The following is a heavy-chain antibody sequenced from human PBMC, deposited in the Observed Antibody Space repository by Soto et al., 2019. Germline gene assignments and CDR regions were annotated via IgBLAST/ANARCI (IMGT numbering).Heavy chain of an antibody. CDR1: GYTFTSYG. Sequence: QVQLVQSGAEVKKPGASVKVSCKASGYTFTSYGISWVRQAPGQGLEWMGWISAYNGNTNYAQKLQGRVTMTTDTSTSKAYSDGRSRRSDETAGYYCAGDEQWRDYDSSGYYPPGGYNWFDPWGQGTLVTVSS. D-gene: IGHD3-22*01. V-gene: IGHV1-18*01. J-gene: IGHJ5*02. CDR2: ISAYNGNT. CDR3: AGDEQWRDYDSSGYYPPGGYNWFDP.